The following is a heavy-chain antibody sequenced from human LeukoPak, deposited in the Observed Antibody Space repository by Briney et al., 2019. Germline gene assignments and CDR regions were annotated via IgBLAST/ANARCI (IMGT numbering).Heavy chain of an antibody. CDR2: ISYDGSNK. J-gene: IGHJ4*02. V-gene: IGHV3-30*18. CDR1: GFTFSSYG. Sequence: PGGSLRLSCAASGFTFSSYGMHWGRQAPGKGLEWVAVISYDGSNKYYADSVKGRFTISRDNSKNTLYLQMNSLRAEDTAVYYCAKDSSGWYYFDYWGQGTLVTVSS. D-gene: IGHD6-19*01. CDR3: AKDSSGWYYFDY.